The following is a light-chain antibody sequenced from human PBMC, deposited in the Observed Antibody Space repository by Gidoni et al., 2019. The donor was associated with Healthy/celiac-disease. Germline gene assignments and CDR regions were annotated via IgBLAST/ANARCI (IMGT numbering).Light chain of an antibody. V-gene: IGKV3-15*01. CDR1: KSVSIN. CDR2: GAS. Sequence: EIDMMQPPATLSVSPEERATLSCSASKSVSINLAWYQQKPGQAPRLLIYGASTRATGIPARFSGSGSGTDFTLTISRLQSEDFAVYYCQQYNSWPQTFGQGTKVEIK. CDR3: QQYNSWPQT. J-gene: IGKJ1*01.